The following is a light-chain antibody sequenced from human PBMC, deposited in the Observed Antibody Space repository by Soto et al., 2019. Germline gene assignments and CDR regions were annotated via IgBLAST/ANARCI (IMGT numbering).Light chain of an antibody. V-gene: IGKV1-39*01. CDR1: QSISSY. CDR2: AAS. Sequence: DIQMTQSPSSLSASVGDRVTITCRASQSISSYLNWYQQKPGKAPKLLIYAASSLQSGVPSRFSGSGSGTDFTLTISSLQPEDFATYYCQQSYGTPSFGGGTKVDIK. CDR3: QQSYGTPS. J-gene: IGKJ4*01.